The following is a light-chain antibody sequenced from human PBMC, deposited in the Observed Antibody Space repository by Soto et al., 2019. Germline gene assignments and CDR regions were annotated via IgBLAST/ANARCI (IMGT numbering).Light chain of an antibody. V-gene: IGKV2-30*01. Sequence: EVVMTKSPLSLPVTLGQPASISCRSSQMLVYSDGNTYLNWFQQRQGQSQRRLIYKVSNRDSGVPDRFSGSGSGTDFTLNISRVEAEEVGVYYCMKGTHWPRTFGQGTKVDIK. CDR2: KVS. J-gene: IGKJ1*01. CDR3: MKGTHWPRT. CDR1: QMLVYSDGNTY.